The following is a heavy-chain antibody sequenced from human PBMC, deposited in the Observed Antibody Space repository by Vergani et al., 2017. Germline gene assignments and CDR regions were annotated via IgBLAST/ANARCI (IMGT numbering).Heavy chain of an antibody. Sequence: QVQLQESGPGLVKNSETLSLTCTVAGGSISSYYWSGIRQPAGKGLEWIGRIYTSGSTNYNPSLKSRVTMSVDTSKNQFSLKLSSVTAADTAVYYCASGTQNIVVVPAYDYYYGMDVWGQGTTVTVSS. D-gene: IGHD2-2*01. CDR2: IYTSGST. CDR3: ASGTQNIVVVPAYDYYYGMDV. J-gene: IGHJ6*02. V-gene: IGHV4-4*07. CDR1: GGSISSYY.